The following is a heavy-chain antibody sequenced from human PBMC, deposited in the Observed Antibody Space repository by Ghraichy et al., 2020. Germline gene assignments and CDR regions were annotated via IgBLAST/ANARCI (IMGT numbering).Heavy chain of an antibody. D-gene: IGHD6-6*01. V-gene: IGHV4-59*01. CDR2: IYNSGST. CDR3: ARGHSSSSVYYYGMDG. J-gene: IGHJ6*02. Sequence: SETLSLTCTVSGGSISSYYWSWIRQPPGKGLEWIGYIYNSGSTNYNPSLKSRVTISVDTSKNQFSLKLSSVTAADTAVYYCARGHSSSSVYYYGMDGWGQGTTVTVSS. CDR1: GGSISSYY.